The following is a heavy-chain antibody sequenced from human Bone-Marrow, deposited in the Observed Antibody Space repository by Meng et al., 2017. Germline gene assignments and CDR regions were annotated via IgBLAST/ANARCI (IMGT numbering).Heavy chain of an antibody. V-gene: IGHV4-34*01. CDR3: ARGPTTMAHDFDY. CDR1: GGSFSDYY. CDR2: INHSGST. Sequence: QVQLQQWGAGLLKPSEALSLTCVVSGGSFSDYYWSWIRQPPGKGLEWIGEINHSGSTNYNPSIESRATISVDTSQNNLSLKLSSVTAADSAVYYCARGPTTMAHDFDYWGQGTLVTVSS. D-gene: IGHD4-11*01. J-gene: IGHJ4*02.